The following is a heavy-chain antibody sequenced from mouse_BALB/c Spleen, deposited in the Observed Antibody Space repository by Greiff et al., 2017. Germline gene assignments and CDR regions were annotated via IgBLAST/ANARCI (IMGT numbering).Heavy chain of an antibody. Sequence: GGGLVQPKGSLKLSCAASGFTFNTNAMNWVRQAPGKGLEWVARIRSKSNNYATYYADSVKDRFTISRDDSQSMLYLQMNNLKTEDTAMYYCVRGLQGAMDDWGQGTSVTVSS. J-gene: IGHJ4*01. CDR1: GFTFNTNA. CDR2: IRSKSNNYAT. D-gene: IGHD2-4*01. CDR3: VRGLQGAMDD. V-gene: IGHV10S3*01.